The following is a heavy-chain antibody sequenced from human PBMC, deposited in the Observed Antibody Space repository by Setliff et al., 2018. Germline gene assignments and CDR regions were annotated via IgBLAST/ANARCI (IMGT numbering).Heavy chain of an antibody. CDR2: VYHSGTA. D-gene: IGHD1-26*01. CDR1: GGPFSGAS. CDR3: ASRNSDGGPEFFQH. V-gene: IGHV4-59*12. Sequence: PSETLSLTCTVSGGPFSGASIWSWIRQPPGKGLEFIGYVYHSGTAKYDPSLKSRVTMSVDASKNQISLKLMSVTAADTAVYYCASRNSDGGPEFFQHWGQGALVTVSS. J-gene: IGHJ1*01.